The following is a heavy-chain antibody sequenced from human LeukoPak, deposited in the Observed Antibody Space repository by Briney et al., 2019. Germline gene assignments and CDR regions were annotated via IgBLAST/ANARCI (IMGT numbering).Heavy chain of an antibody. D-gene: IGHD2-2*01. V-gene: IGHV3-33*01. CDR1: GFTFSSYG. Sequence: GGSVRLSCAASGFTFSSYGMHWVRQAPGKGLEWVAVIWYDGSNKYYADSVKGRFTISRDNSKNTLYLQMNSLRAEDTAVYYCARGYVREDIVVVPAALFDYWGQGTMVTVSS. CDR3: ARGYVREDIVVVPAALFDY. CDR2: IWYDGSNK. J-gene: IGHJ4*02.